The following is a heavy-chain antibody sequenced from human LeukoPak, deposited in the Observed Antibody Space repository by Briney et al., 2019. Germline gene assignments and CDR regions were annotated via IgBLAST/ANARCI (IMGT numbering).Heavy chain of an antibody. J-gene: IGHJ5*02. D-gene: IGHD6-13*01. CDR3: ARDIGGIAAADQPP. CDR1: GYSISSGYY. V-gene: IGHV4-38-2*02. Sequence: SETLSLTCTVSGYSISSGYYWGWIRQPPGKGLEWIGGIYHSGSTYYNPSLKSRVTISVDTSKNQFSLKLSSVTAADTAVYYCARDIGGIAAADQPPWGQGTLVTVSS. CDR2: IYHSGST.